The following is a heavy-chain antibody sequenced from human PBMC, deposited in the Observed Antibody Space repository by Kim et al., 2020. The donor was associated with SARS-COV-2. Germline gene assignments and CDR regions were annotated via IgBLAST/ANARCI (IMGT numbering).Heavy chain of an antibody. Sequence: TYYNPSLKSRVTISVATSKNQFSLKLSSVTAADTAVYYCASFVYSSRLDYWGQGTLVTVSS. V-gene: IGHV4-39*07. CDR3: ASFVYSSRLDY. D-gene: IGHD6-13*01. J-gene: IGHJ4*02. CDR2: T.